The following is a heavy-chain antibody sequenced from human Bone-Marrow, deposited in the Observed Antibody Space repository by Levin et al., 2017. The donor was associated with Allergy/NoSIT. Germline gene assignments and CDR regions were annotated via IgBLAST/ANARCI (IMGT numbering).Heavy chain of an antibody. D-gene: IGHD1-7*01. CDR1: GYTFTGYY. CDR3: ARVADGTNYPYAAFDL. CDR2: INPNNGGT. J-gene: IGHJ3*01. V-gene: IGHV1-2*02. Sequence: GASVKVSCKTSGYTFTGYYLHWVRQAPGQGLEWMGWINPNNGGTYYGQKFEDRVTMTRDTSITTAYMDLRRLTSDDTATYFCARVADGTNYPYAAFDLWGQGTMVTVSS.